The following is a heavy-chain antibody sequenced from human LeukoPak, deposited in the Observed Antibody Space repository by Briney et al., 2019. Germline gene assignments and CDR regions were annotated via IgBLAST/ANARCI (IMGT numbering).Heavy chain of an antibody. CDR3: AKSFTLRTYYYDSSGQQGFDP. D-gene: IGHD3-22*01. J-gene: IGHJ5*02. CDR2: ISGSGGST. Sequence: GGSLRLSCAASGFTFSIYAMSWVRQAPGKGLEWVSAISGSGGSTYYADSVKGRFTISRDNSKNTLYLQMNSLRAEDTAVYYCAKSFTLRTYYYDSSGQQGFDPWGQGTLVTVSS. V-gene: IGHV3-23*01. CDR1: GFTFSIYA.